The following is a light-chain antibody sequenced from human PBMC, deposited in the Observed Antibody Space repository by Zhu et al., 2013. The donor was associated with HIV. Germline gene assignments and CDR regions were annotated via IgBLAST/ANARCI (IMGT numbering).Light chain of an antibody. Sequence: AIRMTQSPSSFSASTGDRVTITCRASQGISSYLAWYQQKPGKAPKLLIYAASTLQTGVPSRFSGGGSGTDFTLTISSLQPEDFATYYCQQSYGLPPYTFGQGTKLEIQ. CDR2: AAS. CDR1: QGISSY. V-gene: IGKV1-8*01. J-gene: IGKJ2*01. CDR3: QQSYGLPPYT.